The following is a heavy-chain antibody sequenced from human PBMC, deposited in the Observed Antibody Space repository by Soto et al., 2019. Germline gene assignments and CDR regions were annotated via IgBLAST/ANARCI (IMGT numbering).Heavy chain of an antibody. CDR1: GYTFTGYY. D-gene: IGHD2-15*01. CDR3: AREGNCSGGSCSDYYYYGMDV. V-gene: IGHV1-2*04. Sequence: ASVKVSCKASGYTFTGYYMHWVRQAPGQGLEWMGWINPNSGGTNYAQKFQGWVTMTRDTSISTAYMELSRLRSDGTAVYYCAREGNCSGGSCSDYYYYGMDVWGQGTTVTVSS. J-gene: IGHJ6*02. CDR2: INPNSGGT.